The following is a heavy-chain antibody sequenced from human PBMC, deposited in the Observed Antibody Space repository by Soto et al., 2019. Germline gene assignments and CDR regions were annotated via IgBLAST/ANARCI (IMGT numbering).Heavy chain of an antibody. Sequence: ASVKVSCKASGYTFTSYGISWVRQAPGQGLEWMGWISAYNGNTNYAQKLQGRVTMTTDTSTSTAYMELRSLRSDDTAVYYCARVSLPNYYDSSGSSHWGQGTLVTVSS. J-gene: IGHJ4*02. D-gene: IGHD3-22*01. CDR2: ISAYNGNT. CDR3: ARVSLPNYYDSSGSSH. V-gene: IGHV1-18*01. CDR1: GYTFTSYG.